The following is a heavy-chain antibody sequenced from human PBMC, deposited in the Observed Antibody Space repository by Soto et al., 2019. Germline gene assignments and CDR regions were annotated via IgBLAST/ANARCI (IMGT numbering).Heavy chain of an antibody. CDR2: ISAYNGNT. CDR1: GYTFTSYG. Sequence: QVQLVQSGAEVKKPGASVKVSCKASGYTFTSYGISWVRQAPGQGLEWMGWISAYNGNTKNAQKLQGRVTMTTDTTTSRAAKGLRRRMTDDEAAEYCAAGATGGNGGYWGQGTMVTVSS. D-gene: IGHD5-12*01. J-gene: IGHJ4*02. V-gene: IGHV1-18*01. CDR3: AAGATGGNGGY.